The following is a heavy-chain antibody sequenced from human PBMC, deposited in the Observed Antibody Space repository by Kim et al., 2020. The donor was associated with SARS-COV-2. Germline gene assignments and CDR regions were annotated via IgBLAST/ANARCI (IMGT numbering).Heavy chain of an antibody. J-gene: IGHJ4*02. V-gene: IGHV3-11*01. CDR2: ISNSGGTL. Sequence: GGSLRLSCAASGFIFSDYYMSWIRQAPGKGLEWVSYISNSGGTLYYADSVQGRFIISRDNAKNSLYLQMNSLRAEDTAVYYCARVRSAAYFDYWAQGTLVSVSS. CDR1: GFIFSDYY. CDR3: ARVRSAAYFDY.